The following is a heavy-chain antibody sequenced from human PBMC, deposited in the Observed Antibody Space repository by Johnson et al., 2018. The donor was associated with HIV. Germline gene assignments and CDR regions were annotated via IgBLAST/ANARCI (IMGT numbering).Heavy chain of an antibody. J-gene: IGHJ3*02. Sequence: VQLVESGGGLVKPGGSLRLSCAASGFTFSDYYMSWIRQAPGKGLEWVSYITGSGTVVYYADSVNGRFTISRDNAKNTLYLHMNSLIAEDTAVYYCAREVDGFDIWGQGTMVTVSS. CDR3: AREVDGFDI. V-gene: IGHV3-11*04. CDR2: ITGSGTVV. CDR1: GFTFSDYY.